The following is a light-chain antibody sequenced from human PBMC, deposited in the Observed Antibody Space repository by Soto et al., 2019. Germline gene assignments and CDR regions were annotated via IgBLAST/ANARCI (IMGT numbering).Light chain of an antibody. CDR2: GAS. V-gene: IGKV3-15*01. Sequence: EIVMTQSPATLSVSPGERATLSCRASQSVSSNLAWYQQKPGQAPRLLIYGASTRATGIPARFSGSGSGTEFTLTISSLQSEDFAVYYGQQYNNWPPFTFGPGTTVDIK. J-gene: IGKJ3*01. CDR1: QSVSSN. CDR3: QQYNNWPPFT.